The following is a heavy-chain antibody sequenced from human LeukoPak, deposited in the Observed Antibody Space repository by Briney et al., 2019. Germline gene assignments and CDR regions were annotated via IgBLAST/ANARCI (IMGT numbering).Heavy chain of an antibody. CDR3: ARDSEEIRYKWNKAGYYYYIDV. D-gene: IGHD1/OR15-1a*01. Sequence: GGSLRLSCAVSGFTFSSHWMSWVRQAPGKGLEWVANINQDVREKYYVDSVKCRFTIYRDNAKNSLYLQMNSLRVEDTAVYYCARDSEEIRYKWNKAGYYYYIDVWGKGTTVTVSS. CDR2: INQDVREK. J-gene: IGHJ6*03. V-gene: IGHV3-7*01. CDR1: GFTFSSHW.